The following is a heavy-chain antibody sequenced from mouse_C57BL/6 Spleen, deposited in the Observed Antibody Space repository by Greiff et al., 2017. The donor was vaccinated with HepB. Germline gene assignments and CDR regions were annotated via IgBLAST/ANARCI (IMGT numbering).Heavy chain of an antibody. Sequence: DVKLQESGPGLVKPSQSLSLTCSVTGYSITSGYYWNWIRQFPGNKLEWMGYISYDGSNNYNPSLKNRISITRDTYKNQFFLKLNSVTTEDTATYYCAREYDYDGAWFAYWGQGTLVTVSA. CDR2: ISYDGSN. V-gene: IGHV3-6*01. D-gene: IGHD2-4*01. CDR1: GYSITSGYY. J-gene: IGHJ3*01. CDR3: AREYDYDGAWFAY.